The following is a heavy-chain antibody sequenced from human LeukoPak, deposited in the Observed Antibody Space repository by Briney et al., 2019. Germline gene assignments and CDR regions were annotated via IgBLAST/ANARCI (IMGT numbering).Heavy chain of an antibody. J-gene: IGHJ3*02. CDR1: GYTFTGYY. V-gene: IGHV1-2*04. Sequence: ASVKVSCKASGYTFTGYYMHWVRQAPGQGLEWMGWINPNSGGTNYAQKFQGWVTMTRDTSISTAYMELSSLRSEDTAVYYCARGTTNEYWWLSKKDAFDIWGQGTMVTVSS. CDR3: ARGTTNEYWWLSKKDAFDI. D-gene: IGHD2/OR15-2a*01. CDR2: INPNSGGT.